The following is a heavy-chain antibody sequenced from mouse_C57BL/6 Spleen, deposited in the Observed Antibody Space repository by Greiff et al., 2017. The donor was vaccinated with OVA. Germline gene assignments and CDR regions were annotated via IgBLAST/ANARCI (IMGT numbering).Heavy chain of an antibody. D-gene: IGHD1-1*01. J-gene: IGHJ1*03. CDR1: GFSLTSYG. CDR2: IWSGGST. V-gene: IGHV2-4*01. CDR3: AKNSYYYGSSYGYFDV. Sequence: VKLMESGPGLVQPSQSLSITCTVSGFSLTSYGVHWVRQPPGKGLEWLGVIWSGGSTDYNAAFISRLSISKDNSKSQVFFKMNSLQADDTAIYYCAKNSYYYGSSYGYFDVWGTGTTVTVSS.